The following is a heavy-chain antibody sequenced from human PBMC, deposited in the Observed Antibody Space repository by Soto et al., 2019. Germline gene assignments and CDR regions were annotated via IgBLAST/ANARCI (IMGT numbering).Heavy chain of an antibody. V-gene: IGHV3-30-3*01. D-gene: IGHD3-16*01. CDR1: GFTFSSYA. CDR2: ISYDGSNK. Sequence: QVQLVESGGGVVQPGRSLRLSCAASGFTFSSYAMHWVRQAPAKGLEWVAVISYDGSNKYYADSVKGRFTISRDNSKNTLYLHMNSLRAEDTAVYYCAEGAIPRGQGTLVTVSS. J-gene: IGHJ5*02. CDR3: AEGAIP.